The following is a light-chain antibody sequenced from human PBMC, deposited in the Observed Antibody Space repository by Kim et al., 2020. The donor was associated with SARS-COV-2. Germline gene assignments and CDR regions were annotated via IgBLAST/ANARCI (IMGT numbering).Light chain of an antibody. CDR1: QSVSSSY. CDR3: QQYGSSPYT. Sequence: LPPGELHTLACRASQSVSSSYVAWYQQKPGQAPRLLIYGASSRATGIPESFSGSGSGTDFTLTISRLEPEDFAVYYCQQYGSSPYTFGQGTKLEI. J-gene: IGKJ2*01. V-gene: IGKV3-20*01. CDR2: GAS.